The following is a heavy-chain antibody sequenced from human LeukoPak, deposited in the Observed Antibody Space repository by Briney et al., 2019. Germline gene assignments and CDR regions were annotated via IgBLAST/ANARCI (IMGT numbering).Heavy chain of an antibody. J-gene: IGHJ4*02. V-gene: IGHV5-51*01. CDR1: GYSFTNYW. CDR2: IYPGNSDA. Sequence: PGESLKISCKGSGYSFTNYWIGWVRQMPGKGLEWMGVIYPGNSDARYSPSFQGQVTISAGKSIISACLRWTSLKDSDTAMYYGARQMTTVNTEGIYFDCWGQGTLVTVSS. CDR3: ARQMTTVNTEGIYFDC. D-gene: IGHD4-11*01.